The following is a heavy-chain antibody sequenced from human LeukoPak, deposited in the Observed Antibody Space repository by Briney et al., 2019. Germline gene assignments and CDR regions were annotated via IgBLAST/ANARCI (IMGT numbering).Heavy chain of an antibody. CDR2: MNPNSGNT. CDR1: GYTFTSYD. V-gene: IGHV1-8*01. J-gene: IGHJ4*02. D-gene: IGHD4-11*01. CDR3: ARGGDSEGYFDY. Sequence: ASVKVSCKAAGYTFTSYDINWERQVTGQGLEWMGWMNPNSGNTGYAQKFQGRVTMTRNTSISTAYMELSSLRSEDTAVYYCARGGDSEGYFDYWGQGTLVTVSS.